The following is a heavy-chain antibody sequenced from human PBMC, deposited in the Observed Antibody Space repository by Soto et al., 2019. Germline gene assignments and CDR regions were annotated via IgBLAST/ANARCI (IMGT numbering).Heavy chain of an antibody. D-gene: IGHD3-16*02. V-gene: IGHV4-59*01. J-gene: IGHJ3*02. CDR1: GGSISSYY. CDR3: ARALGFRLGELSHVDAFDI. Sequence: SETLSLTCTVSGGSISSYYWSWIRQPPGKGLEWIGYIYYSGSTNYNPSLKSRVTISVDTSKNQFSLKLSSVTAADTAVYYCARALGFRLGELSHVDAFDIWGQGTMVTVSS. CDR2: IYYSGST.